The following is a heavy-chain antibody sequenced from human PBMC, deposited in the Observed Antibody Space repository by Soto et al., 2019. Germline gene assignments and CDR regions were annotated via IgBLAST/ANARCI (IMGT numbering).Heavy chain of an antibody. V-gene: IGHV3-48*01. J-gene: IGHJ4*02. D-gene: IGHD3-3*01. Sequence: GGSLRLSRPAFGLIFARYSLNRVRQAPGKGLEWVSYISCSSSTICYVDSVKGRFTISRDNAKNSLYLQMNSLRAEDTAVYYCARDEILGVVTPFDYWGQGTLVTVSS. CDR1: GLIFARYS. CDR2: ISCSSSTI. CDR3: ARDEILGVVTPFDY.